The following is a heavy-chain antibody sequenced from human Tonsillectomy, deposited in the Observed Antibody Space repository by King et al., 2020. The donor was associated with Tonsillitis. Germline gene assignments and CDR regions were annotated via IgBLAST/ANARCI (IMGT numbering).Heavy chain of an antibody. D-gene: IGHD2-2*02. CDR3: AVRRDCSDSNCYNAFYI. CDR2: ISYDGKNK. CDR1: AFTFRTYV. V-gene: IGHV3-30*04. J-gene: IGHJ3*02. Sequence: VQLVESGGGVVQPGTALRLSCEVSAFTFRTYVLDWVRQAPGKGLEGVAVISYDGKNKVYAGSVKGRFTISRDNSKNTVFMQLNSLRPEDTAVYYCAVRRDCSDSNCYNAFYIWGQGTMVTVSS.